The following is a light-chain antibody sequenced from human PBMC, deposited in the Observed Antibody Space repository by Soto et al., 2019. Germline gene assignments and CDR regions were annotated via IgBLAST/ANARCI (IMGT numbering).Light chain of an antibody. Sequence: EIVLTQSPGTLSLSPGERATLSCRASESVSSYLAWYQQKPGQVPRLLIYDATNRATGIPARFSGSGSRTDFTLTISGLEPEDSAVYYCQQRSNWPLITFDQGTRLEIK. CDR2: DAT. J-gene: IGKJ5*01. CDR3: QQRSNWPLIT. V-gene: IGKV3-11*01. CDR1: ESVSSY.